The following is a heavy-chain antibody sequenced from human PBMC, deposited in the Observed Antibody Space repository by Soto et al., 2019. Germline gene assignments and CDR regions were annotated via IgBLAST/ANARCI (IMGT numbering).Heavy chain of an antibody. CDR1: GGSISSYY. CDR3: ARDWDNCNYWYFDY. J-gene: IGHJ4*02. CDR2: IYTSGST. Sequence: PSETLSLTCTVSGGSISSYYWSWIRQPAGKGLEWIGRIYTSGSTNYNPSLKSRVTMSVDTSKNQFSLKLSSVTAADTAVYYCARDWDNCNYWYFDYWGQGTLVTVSS. V-gene: IGHV4-4*07. D-gene: IGHD1-7*01.